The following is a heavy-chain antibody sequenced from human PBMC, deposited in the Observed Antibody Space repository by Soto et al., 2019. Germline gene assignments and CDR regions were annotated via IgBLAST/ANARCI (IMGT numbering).Heavy chain of an antibody. CDR2: INHSGST. Sequence: SETLSLTCAVYGGSFSGYYWSWIRQPPGKGLEWIGEINHSGSTNYNPSLKSRVTISVDTSKNQFSLKLSSVTAADTAVYYCARAKLNSGWYRGYYFDYWGQGTLVTVSS. V-gene: IGHV4-34*01. CDR1: GGSFSGYY. CDR3: ARAKLNSGWYRGYYFDY. J-gene: IGHJ4*02. D-gene: IGHD6-19*01.